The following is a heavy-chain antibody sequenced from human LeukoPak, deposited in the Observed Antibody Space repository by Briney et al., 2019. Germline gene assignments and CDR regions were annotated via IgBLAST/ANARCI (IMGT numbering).Heavy chain of an antibody. CDR1: GGSISSSSYY. J-gene: IGHJ4*02. Sequence: SETLSLTCTVSGGSISSSSYYWGWIRQPPGKGLEWIGSIYYSGSTYYNPSLKSRVTISVDTSKNQFSLKLSSVTAADTAVYYCASGYSYGHNFDYWGQGTLVTVSS. D-gene: IGHD5-18*01. V-gene: IGHV4-39*07. CDR3: ASGYSYGHNFDY. CDR2: IYYSGST.